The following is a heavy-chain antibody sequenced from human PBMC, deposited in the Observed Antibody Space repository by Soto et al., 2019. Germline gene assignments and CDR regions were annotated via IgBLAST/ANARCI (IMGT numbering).Heavy chain of an antibody. Sequence: PSETLSLTCTVSGGSISSGGYYWSWIRQHPGKGLGWIVYIYYSGSTYYNPSLKSRVTISVDTSKNQFSLKLSSVTAADTAVYYCAIGEVVGVPGAIRPHDAFDLWGQGTMVTVSS. V-gene: IGHV4-31*03. CDR1: GGSISSGGYY. D-gene: IGHD2-2*02. CDR2: IYYSGST. J-gene: IGHJ3*01. CDR3: AIGEVVGVPGAIRPHDAFDL.